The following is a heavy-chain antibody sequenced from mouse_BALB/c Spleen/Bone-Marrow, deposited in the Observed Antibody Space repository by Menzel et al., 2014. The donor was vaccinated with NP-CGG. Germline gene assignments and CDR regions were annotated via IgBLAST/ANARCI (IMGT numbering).Heavy chain of an antibody. CDR2: ISSGGST. J-gene: IGHJ1*01. CDR3: ARVTDTFYYGSSYWYFDV. D-gene: IGHD1-1*01. Sequence: DVKLVESGGGLVKPGGSLKLSCAASGFTFSSYAMSWVRQTPEKRLEWVASISSGGSTYYPDSVKGRFTISRDNVRNILYLQMSSLRSEDTAMYYCARVTDTFYYGSSYWYFDVWGAGTTVTASS. CDR1: GFTFSSYA. V-gene: IGHV5-6-5*01.